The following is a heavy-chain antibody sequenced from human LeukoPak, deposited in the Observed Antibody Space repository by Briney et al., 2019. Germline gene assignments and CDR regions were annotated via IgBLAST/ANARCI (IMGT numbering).Heavy chain of an antibody. V-gene: IGHV1-69*05. CDR2: IIPIFGTA. D-gene: IGHD6-13*01. Sequence: GASVKVSCKASGGAFSSYAISWVRQAPGQGLEWMGGIIPIFGTANYAQKFQGRVTITTDESTSTAYMELSSLRSEDTAVYYCATSFSGRGSWYTAGAFDIWGQGTMVTVSS. J-gene: IGHJ3*02. CDR3: ATSFSGRGSWYTAGAFDI. CDR1: GGAFSSYA.